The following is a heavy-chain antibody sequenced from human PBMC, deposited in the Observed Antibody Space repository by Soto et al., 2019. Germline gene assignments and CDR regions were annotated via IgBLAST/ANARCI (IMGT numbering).Heavy chain of an antibody. CDR2: INPNSGGT. J-gene: IGHJ4*02. D-gene: IGHD3-16*02. CDR1: GYTFTGYY. CDR3: ARGSYPDSSKNSEGFDY. Sequence: VKVSCKASGYTFTGYYMHWVRQAPGQGLEWMGWINPNSGGTNYAQKFQGWVTMTRDTSISTAYMELSRLRSDDTAVYYCARGSYPDSSKNSEGFDYWGQGTLVTVSS. V-gene: IGHV1-2*04.